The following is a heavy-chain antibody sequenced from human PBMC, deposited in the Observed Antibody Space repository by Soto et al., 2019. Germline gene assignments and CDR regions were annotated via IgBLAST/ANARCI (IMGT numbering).Heavy chain of an antibody. CDR3: ARLTLWDREGPQYMDV. D-gene: IGHD3-16*01. V-gene: IGHV4-39*02. J-gene: IGHJ6*03. CDR1: GASFTSNNAY. Sequence: QLQRQASGPGLAKPTEILSLTCSVSGASFTSNNAYWGWIREPPGKGLEWIGHISSVGRTFYNSSLKSRLTIYVDTSSKDFSLKLTSVTAADTAVYYCARLTLWDREGPQYMDVWGKGTTVTVSS. CDR2: ISSVGRT.